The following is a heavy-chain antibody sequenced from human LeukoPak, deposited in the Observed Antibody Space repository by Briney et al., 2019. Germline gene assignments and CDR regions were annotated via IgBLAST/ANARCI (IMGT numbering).Heavy chain of an antibody. J-gene: IGHJ4*02. CDR3: ARGSGWSVRYFDY. V-gene: IGHV4-34*01. Sequence: PSETLPLTCAAYGGSFSASYWSWIRQPPGKGLEWIAEINHSGSPKYNPSLKSRVTISVDTSKNQFSLKLSSVTAADTAVYYCARGSGWSVRYFDYWGQGTLVTVSS. CDR1: GGSFSASY. D-gene: IGHD3-3*01. CDR2: INHSGSP.